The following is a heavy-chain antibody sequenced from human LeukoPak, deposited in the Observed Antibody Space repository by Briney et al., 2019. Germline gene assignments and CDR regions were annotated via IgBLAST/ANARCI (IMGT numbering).Heavy chain of an antibody. Sequence: SETLSLTCAVYGGSFSGYYWNWIRQPPGKGLEWIGEINHSGSTNYYPSLKSRVTISVDTSKNQFSLKLSSVTAAGTAVYYCARSPLGIVVGWFDPWGQGTLVTVSS. D-gene: IGHD2-2*01. CDR1: GGSFSGYY. J-gene: IGHJ5*02. CDR2: INHSGST. CDR3: ARSPLGIVVGWFDP. V-gene: IGHV4-34*01.